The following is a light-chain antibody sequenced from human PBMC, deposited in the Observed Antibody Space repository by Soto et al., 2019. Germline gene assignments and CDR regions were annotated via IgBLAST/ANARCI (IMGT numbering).Light chain of an antibody. CDR2: GVS. V-gene: IGKV3-20*01. Sequence: EIVLTQSPGTLSLSPGERATLSCRASQSLSHSYLAWYQQTPGQAPRLLIYGVSSRATGIPDRFSGSGSGTDFTLTISRLEPEGFAVYYCQQYGISPRTVGQGTKVEIK. CDR3: QQYGISPRT. J-gene: IGKJ1*01. CDR1: QSLSHSY.